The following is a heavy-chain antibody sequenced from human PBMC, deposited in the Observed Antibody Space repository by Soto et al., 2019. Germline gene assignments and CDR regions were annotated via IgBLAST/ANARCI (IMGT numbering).Heavy chain of an antibody. D-gene: IGHD4-17*01. CDR2: IKQDGREK. CDR1: GLTFSSYW. J-gene: IGHJ4*02. CDR3: ARNDYGGNGYFDY. V-gene: IGHV3-7*01. Sequence: PWGSLRLSCAASGLTFSSYWMAWFRQSLGKGREWVANIKQDGREKYYVDSVTGRFTISRDNAKNSLYLQMNSLRAEDTAVYYCARNDYGGNGYFDYWGQGTLVTVSS.